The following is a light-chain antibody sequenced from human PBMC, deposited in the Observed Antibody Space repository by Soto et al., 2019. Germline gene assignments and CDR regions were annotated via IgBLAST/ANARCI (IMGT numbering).Light chain of an antibody. CDR3: QQYDNSRT. CDR1: QTVSSDY. CDR2: GVS. Sequence: EIVLTQSPGTLSLSPGERATLSCRASQTVSSDYLAWYQQKPGQAPRLLIYGVSTRATGFPDRFSGSGSGTDFTLTISRQEPEDFAMYYCQQYDNSRTFGQGTKV. V-gene: IGKV3-20*01. J-gene: IGKJ1*01.